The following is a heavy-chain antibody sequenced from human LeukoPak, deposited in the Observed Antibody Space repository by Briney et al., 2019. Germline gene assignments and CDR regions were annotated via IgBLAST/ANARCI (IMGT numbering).Heavy chain of an antibody. Sequence: SETLSLTCTVSGGSISSSSYYWGWIRQPPGKGLEWIGSIYYSGSTYYNPSLKSRVTISVDTSKNQFSLKLSSVTAADTAVYYCARAGDLRFGELWLGNWLDPWGQGTLVTVSS. J-gene: IGHJ5*02. CDR2: IYYSGST. V-gene: IGHV4-39*07. CDR3: ARAGDLRFGELWLGNWLDP. D-gene: IGHD3-10*01. CDR1: GGSISSSSYY.